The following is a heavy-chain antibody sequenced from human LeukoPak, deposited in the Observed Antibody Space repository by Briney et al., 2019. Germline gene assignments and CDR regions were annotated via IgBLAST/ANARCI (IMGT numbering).Heavy chain of an antibody. Sequence: QPGRSLRLSCAASGFTFSSYALHWVRQAPGKGLEWVAVISYDGSNKYYADSVKGRFTISRDNSKNTLYLQMNSLRAEDTAVYYCARDPRLYGSSWQYYYYYNMDVWGQGTTVTVSS. CDR2: ISYDGSNK. V-gene: IGHV3-30-3*01. CDR1: GFTFSSYA. CDR3: ARDPRLYGSSWQYYYYYNMDV. D-gene: IGHD6-13*01. J-gene: IGHJ6*02.